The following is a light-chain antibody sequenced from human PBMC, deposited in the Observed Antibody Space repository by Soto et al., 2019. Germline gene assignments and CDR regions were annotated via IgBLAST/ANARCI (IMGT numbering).Light chain of an antibody. Sequence: QPVLTQSPSASASLGASVKLTCTLSSGHSSNAIAWHQQQPEKGPRYLMKLNSDGSHSKGDRIPDRFSGSSSGAERYLTISSPQSEDEADYYCQTWGTGIVVFGGGTKLTVL. J-gene: IGLJ2*01. V-gene: IGLV4-69*01. CDR1: SGHSSNA. CDR3: QTWGTGIVV. CDR2: LNSDGSH.